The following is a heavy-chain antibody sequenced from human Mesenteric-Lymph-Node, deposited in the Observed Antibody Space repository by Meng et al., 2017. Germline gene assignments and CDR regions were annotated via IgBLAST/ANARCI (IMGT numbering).Heavy chain of an antibody. CDR3: ARGGATPMIIKY. CDR1: GGSLSGYY. V-gene: IGHV4-34*02. D-gene: IGHD3-10*01. J-gene: IGHJ4*02. CDR2: VYHNGVT. Sequence: QVQLKQWGAEVLKPSETLSLTCAVYGGSLSGYYWSWIRQPPGKGLEWMGEVYHNGVTKYSPSLRSRVVISIDTSKNQFSLNLRYVSAADTAMYDCARGGATPMIIKYWGPGTLVTVSS.